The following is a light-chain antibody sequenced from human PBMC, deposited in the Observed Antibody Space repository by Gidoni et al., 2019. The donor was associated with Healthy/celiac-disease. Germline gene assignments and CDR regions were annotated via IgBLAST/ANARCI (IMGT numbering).Light chain of an antibody. CDR2: EVS. Sequence: QSALTQPASVSGSPGQSITISCTGTSSDVGGYNYVSWYQQHPGKAPKLMMHEVSNRPSGVSNRCSGSKSGNTASLTISGLQAEDEADYYCSSYTSSSRVFGGGTKLTVL. V-gene: IGLV2-14*01. CDR1: SSDVGGYNY. J-gene: IGLJ2*01. CDR3: SSYTSSSRV.